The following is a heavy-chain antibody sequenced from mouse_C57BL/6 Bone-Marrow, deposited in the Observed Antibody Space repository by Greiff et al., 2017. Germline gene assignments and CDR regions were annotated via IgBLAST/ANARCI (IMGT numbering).Heavy chain of an antibody. V-gene: IGHV1-69*01. Sequence: VKLQQSGAELVMPGASVKLSCKASGYTFTSYWMHWVKQRPGQGLEWIGEIDPSDSYTNYNQKFKGKSTLTVDKSSSTAYMQLSSLTSEDSAVYYCAREDLLDVFAYWGQGTLVTVSA. J-gene: IGHJ3*01. CDR3: AREDLLDVFAY. D-gene: IGHD5-1*01. CDR2: IDPSDSYT. CDR1: GYTFTSYW.